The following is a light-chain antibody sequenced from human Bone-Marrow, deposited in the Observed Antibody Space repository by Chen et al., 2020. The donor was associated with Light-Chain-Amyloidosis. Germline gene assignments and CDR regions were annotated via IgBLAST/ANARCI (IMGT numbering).Light chain of an antibody. V-gene: IGLV3-25*03. Sequence: SYELTPPPSVSVSSGQTARITCSGDDLPTKYAYWYQQKPGQAPVLVIHSDTERPSGISERFSGSSAGTTATLTISGVQAEDEADYHCQSADSSGTYEVIFGGGTKLTVL. CDR2: SDT. CDR1: DLPTKY. J-gene: IGLJ2*01. CDR3: QSADSSGTYEVI.